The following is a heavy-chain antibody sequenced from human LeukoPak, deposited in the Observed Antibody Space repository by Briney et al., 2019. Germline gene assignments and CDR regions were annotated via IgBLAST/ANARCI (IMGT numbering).Heavy chain of an antibody. Sequence: GGSLRLSCAASGFTFRNYGMNWVRQAPGKGLEWVSYVSSSSSSINYADSVKGRFTISRDNAQNSLYLQMNSLRGEDTAVYYCARGGAARPDYWGQGTLVTVSS. J-gene: IGHJ4*02. CDR1: GFTFRNYG. V-gene: IGHV3-21*06. CDR3: ARGGAARPDY. D-gene: IGHD6-6*01. CDR2: VSSSSSSI.